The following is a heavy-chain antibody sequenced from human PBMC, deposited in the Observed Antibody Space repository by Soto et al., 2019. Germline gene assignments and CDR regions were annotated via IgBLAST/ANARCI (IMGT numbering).Heavy chain of an antibody. CDR1: GGSISSRSYY. V-gene: IGHV4-39*01. J-gene: IGHJ3*02. D-gene: IGHD3-16*01. Sequence: PSETLSLTCTVSGGSISSRSYYWGWIRQPPGKRLEWIGSIYYSGSTYYNPSLKSRVTISVDTSKNQFSLKLSSVTAADTAVYYCARHRPAVVITFGGRAHAFDIWGQGTMVTVSS. CDR3: ARHRPAVVITFGGRAHAFDI. CDR2: IYYSGST.